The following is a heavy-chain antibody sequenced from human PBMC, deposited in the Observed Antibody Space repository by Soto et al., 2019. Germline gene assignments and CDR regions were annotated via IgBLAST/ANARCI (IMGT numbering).Heavy chain of an antibody. J-gene: IGHJ5*02. V-gene: IGHV3-7*03. CDR2: IKEDGGEQ. CDR3: AITTSTVSCWFDP. D-gene: IGHD4-4*01. CDR1: GFSFGGYW. Sequence: PGGSLRLSCVASGFSFGGYWMSWVRQAPGKGPEWVANIKEDGGEQHYVDSVKGRFTISRANTENSLFLQMNNLRVEDSAIYYCAITTSTVSCWFDPWGPGTQVTVSS.